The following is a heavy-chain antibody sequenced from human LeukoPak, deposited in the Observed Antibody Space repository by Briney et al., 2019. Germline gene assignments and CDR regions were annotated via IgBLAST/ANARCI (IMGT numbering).Heavy chain of an antibody. CDR1: GYTFTSYD. D-gene: IGHD3-10*01. Sequence: ASVKVSCKASGYTFTSYDINWVRQATGQGLEWMGWMNPNSGNTGYAQKFQGRVTMTRNTSISTAYMELSSLRSEDTAVYYCATGPPPHELWFGELIYRHDAFDIWGQGTMVTVSS. J-gene: IGHJ3*02. CDR2: MNPNSGNT. CDR3: ATGPPPHELWFGELIYRHDAFDI. V-gene: IGHV1-8*01.